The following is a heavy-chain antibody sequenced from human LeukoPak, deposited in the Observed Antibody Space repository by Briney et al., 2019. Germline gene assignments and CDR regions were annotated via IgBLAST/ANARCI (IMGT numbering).Heavy chain of an antibody. V-gene: IGHV1-46*01. CDR1: GYTFTSYH. Sequence: ASVKVSCKASGYTFTSYHMHWVRQAPGQGLEWMGIINPSGGTTNYAQKFQGRVTITADKSTSTAYMELSSLRSEDTAVYYCARGSRGVTGYYYYYMDVWGKGTTVTVSS. CDR3: ARGSRGVTGYYYYYMDV. J-gene: IGHJ6*03. D-gene: IGHD3-3*01. CDR2: INPSGGTT.